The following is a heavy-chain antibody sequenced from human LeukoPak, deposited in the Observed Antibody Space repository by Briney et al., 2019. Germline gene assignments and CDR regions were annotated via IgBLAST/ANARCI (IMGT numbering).Heavy chain of an antibody. V-gene: IGHV1-18*01. CDR2: ISAYNGNT. J-gene: IGHJ4*02. CDR1: SYTFTSYG. Sequence: RASVKVSCKASSYTFTSYGISWVRQAPGQGLEWMGWISAYNGNTNYAQKLQGRVTMTTDTSTSTAYMELRSLRSDDTAVYYCARDHVRYYGSGSSDYWGQGTLVTVSS. CDR3: ARDHVRYYGSGSSDY. D-gene: IGHD3-10*01.